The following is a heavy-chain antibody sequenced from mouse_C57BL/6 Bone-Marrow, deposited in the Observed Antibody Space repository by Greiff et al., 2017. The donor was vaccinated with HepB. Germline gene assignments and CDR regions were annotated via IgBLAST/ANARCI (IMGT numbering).Heavy chain of an antibody. Sequence: DVKLQESGPGLVKPSQSLSLTCSVTGYSITSGYYWNWIRQFPGNKLEWMGYISYDGSNNYNPSLKNRISITRDTSKNQFFLKFNSVTTEDTATYYCARGIHYYFDYWGQGTTLTVSS. CDR2: ISYDGSN. J-gene: IGHJ2*01. CDR3: ARGIHYYFDY. D-gene: IGHD1-2*01. CDR1: GYSITSGYY. V-gene: IGHV3-6*01.